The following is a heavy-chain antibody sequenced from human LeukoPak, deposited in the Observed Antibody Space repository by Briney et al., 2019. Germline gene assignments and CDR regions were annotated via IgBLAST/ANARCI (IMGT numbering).Heavy chain of an antibody. V-gene: IGHV1-2*02. Sequence: ASVKVSCKASGYTFTGYYMHWVRQAPGQGLEWMGWINPNSGGTNYAQKFQGRVTMTRDTSISTAYMELSRLRSDDTAVYYCAVSWQGDNYYFDYWGQGTLVTVSS. CDR1: GYTFTGYY. J-gene: IGHJ4*02. CDR2: INPNSGGT. D-gene: IGHD5-24*01. CDR3: AVSWQGDNYYFDY.